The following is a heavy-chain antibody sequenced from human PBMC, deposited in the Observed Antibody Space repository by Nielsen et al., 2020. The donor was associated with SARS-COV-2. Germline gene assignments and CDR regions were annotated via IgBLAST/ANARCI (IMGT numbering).Heavy chain of an antibody. CDR3: ARGTSYLKAPGIAARGYAFDI. D-gene: IGHD6-6*01. Sequence: GGSLRLSCAASGFTFSSYSMNWVRQAPGKGPEWVSSISSSSSYIYYADSVKGRFTISRDNAKNSLYLQMNSLRAEDTAVYYCARGTSYLKAPGIAARGYAFDIWGQGTMVTVSS. CDR1: GFTFSSYS. V-gene: IGHV3-21*01. CDR2: ISSSSSYI. J-gene: IGHJ3*02.